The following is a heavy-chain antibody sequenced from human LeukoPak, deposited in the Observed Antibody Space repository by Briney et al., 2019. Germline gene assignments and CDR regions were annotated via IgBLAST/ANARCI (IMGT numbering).Heavy chain of an antibody. CDR2: ITTSDGNT. D-gene: IGHD7-27*01. CDR1: GFTFSNHW. CDR3: AKDGGLWVSAHWGDS. Sequence: GGSLRLSCAASGFTFSNHWMHWVRQATGKGLEWVSTITTSDGNTYYADSVKGRFTVSRDNSKNTLFLQMNSLRAEDTAVYYCAKDGGLWVSAHWGDSWGRGTLVTVSS. J-gene: IGHJ4*02. V-gene: IGHV3-23*01.